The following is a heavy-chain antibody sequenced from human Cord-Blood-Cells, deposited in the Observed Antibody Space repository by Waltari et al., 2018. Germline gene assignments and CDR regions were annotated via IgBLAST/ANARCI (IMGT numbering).Heavy chain of an antibody. CDR1: GGSISSYY. CDR3: ARYPLYCSGGSCYSFDY. D-gene: IGHD2-15*01. J-gene: IGHJ4*02. Sequence: QVQLQESGPGLVKPSETLSLTCTVSGGSISSYYWSWIRQPPGKGLEWIGYIYYSGSTNYNPSLKSRVTISVDTSKNQFSLKLSSVTAADTAVYYCARYPLYCSGGSCYSFDYWGQGTLVTVSS. V-gene: IGHV4-59*08. CDR2: IYYSGST.